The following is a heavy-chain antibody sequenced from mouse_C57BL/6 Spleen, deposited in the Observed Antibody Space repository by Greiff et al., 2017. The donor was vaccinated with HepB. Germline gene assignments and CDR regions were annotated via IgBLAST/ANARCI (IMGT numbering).Heavy chain of an antibody. CDR3: AHAIYYGNSYAMDY. CDR2: INPSSGYT. Sequence: VQLQQSGAELARPVASVKMSCKASGYTFTSYTMHWVKQRPGQGLEWIGYINPSSGYTKYNQKFKDKATLTADKSSSTAYMQLSSLTSEDSAVYYCAHAIYYGNSYAMDYWGQGTSVTVSS. J-gene: IGHJ4*01. CDR1: GYTFTSYT. V-gene: IGHV1-4*01. D-gene: IGHD2-1*01.